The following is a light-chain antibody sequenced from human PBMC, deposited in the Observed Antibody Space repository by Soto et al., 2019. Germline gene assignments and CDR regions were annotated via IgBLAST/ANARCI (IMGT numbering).Light chain of an antibody. J-gene: IGKJ1*01. CDR3: QQYNGGWT. CDR2: DAS. V-gene: IGKV1-9*01. CDR1: QGISNY. Sequence: DIQLTQSPSFLSASVGDRVTITCRASQGISNYLAWYQQEPGKAPKFLIYDASTLESGVPSRFSGSGSGTEFTLTISSLQPDDFATYYCQQYNGGWTFGQGTKVDIK.